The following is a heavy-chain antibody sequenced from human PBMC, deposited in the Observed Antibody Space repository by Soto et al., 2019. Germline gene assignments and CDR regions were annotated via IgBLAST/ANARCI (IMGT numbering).Heavy chain of an antibody. V-gene: IGHV5-51*01. J-gene: IGHJ5*02. D-gene: IGHD2-2*01. CDR3: ARRAYYCSSTSCYYWFDP. Sequence: GESLKISCKGSGYSFTSYWIGWVRQMPGKGLEWMGIIYPGDSDTRYSPSFQGQVTISADKSISTAYLQWSSLKASDTAMYYCARRAYYCSSTSCYYWFDPWGQGTLVTVSS. CDR1: GYSFTSYW. CDR2: IYPGDSDT.